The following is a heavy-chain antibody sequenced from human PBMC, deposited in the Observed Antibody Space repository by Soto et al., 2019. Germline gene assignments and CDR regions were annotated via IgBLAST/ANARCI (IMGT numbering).Heavy chain of an antibody. D-gene: IGHD6-19*01. CDR1: GYTFTSYD. CDR3: ARGRIIVAGGFDP. J-gene: IGHJ5*02. V-gene: IGHV1-8*01. CDR2: MNPSTGNT. Sequence: SVKVACKGSGYTFTSYDIIWVRQDSGQGLEWMGWMNPSTGNTDSAEKFQGRLTMTRNTPISTVYMELSSLSFEDTAVYYCARGRIIVAGGFDPWGQGTLVTVSS.